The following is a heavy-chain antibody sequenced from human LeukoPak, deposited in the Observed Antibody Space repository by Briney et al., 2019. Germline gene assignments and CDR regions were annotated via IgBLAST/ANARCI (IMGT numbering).Heavy chain of an antibody. J-gene: IGHJ4*02. CDR2: IKEDGSEK. D-gene: IGHD2-2*01. CDR1: GFTFSSYW. CDR3: ARDLGCSSTSCYQYRTESDS. Sequence: GGSLRLSCAASGFTFSSYWMSWVRQAPGKGLEWVANIKEDGSEKYYVDSVKGRFTISRDNAKNSLYLQMNSLRAEDTAVYYCARDLGCSSTSCYQYRTESDSWGQGTLVAVSS. V-gene: IGHV3-7*01.